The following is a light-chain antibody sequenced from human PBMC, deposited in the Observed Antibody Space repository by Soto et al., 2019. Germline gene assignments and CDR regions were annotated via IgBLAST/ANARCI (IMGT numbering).Light chain of an antibody. Sequence: DIQMTQSPSSLSASVGDRVTITCRASQGISNYLAWYQQKPGKVPKLLIYAASTLQSGVPSRFSGSGSGTDFTITISSLQPEDVATYYCQKYNSAPRTFRPGTKVDIK. CDR3: QKYNSAPRT. J-gene: IGKJ3*01. V-gene: IGKV1-27*01. CDR1: QGISNY. CDR2: AAS.